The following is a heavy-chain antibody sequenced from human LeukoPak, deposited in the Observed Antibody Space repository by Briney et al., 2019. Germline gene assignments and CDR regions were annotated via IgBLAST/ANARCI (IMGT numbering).Heavy chain of an antibody. CDR2: ISSSSSTI. D-gene: IGHD3-22*01. J-gene: IGHJ4*02. CDR1: GFTFSSYS. CDR3: ARLSTPTYYYDSSGYYGPSLNY. V-gene: IGHV3-48*01. Sequence: GGSLRLSCAASGFTFSSYSMNWVRQAPGKGLEWVSYISSSSSTIYYADSVKGRFTISRDNSKNTLYLQMNSLRAEDTAVYYCARLSTPTYYYDSSGYYGPSLNYWGQGTLVTVSS.